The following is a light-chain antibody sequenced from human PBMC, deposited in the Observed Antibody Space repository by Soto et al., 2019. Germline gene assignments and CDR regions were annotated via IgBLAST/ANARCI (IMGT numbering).Light chain of an antibody. CDR2: EVS. Sequence: QSALTQPGSVSGSPGQSITISCSGISPDFGVSWYQHFPGKAPKLLIFEVSNRPSGVSTRFSGSKSGNMAFLTISGLQSEDEGLYHCSSYSSTTTLFGGGTKLTVL. V-gene: IGLV2-14*01. J-gene: IGLJ2*01. CDR1: SPDFG. CDR3: SSYSSTTTL.